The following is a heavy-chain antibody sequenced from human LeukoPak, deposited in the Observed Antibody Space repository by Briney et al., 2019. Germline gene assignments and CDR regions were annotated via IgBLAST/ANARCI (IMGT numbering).Heavy chain of an antibody. V-gene: IGHV1-18*01. Sequence: ASVKISCKASGYTFTTYGITWVRQAPGQGLEWMGWISPHNGNTKYTEKFQGRINMTTDTSTSTAYIELRSLRSGDTAVYFCARECDGDCYFIAFDYWGQGSLVTVSS. CDR1: GYTFTTYG. CDR2: ISPHNGNT. D-gene: IGHD2-21*02. J-gene: IGHJ4*02. CDR3: ARECDGDCYFIAFDY.